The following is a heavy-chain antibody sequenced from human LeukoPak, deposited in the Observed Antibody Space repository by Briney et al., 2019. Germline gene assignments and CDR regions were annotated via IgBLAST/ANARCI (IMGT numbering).Heavy chain of an antibody. CDR2: INPNSGGT. D-gene: IGHD4-17*01. Sequence: ASVKVSCKASGYTFTGYYMHWVRQAPGQGLEWMGRINPNSGGTNYAQKIQGRVTMTRDTSISTAYMELSRLRSDDTAVYYCARVRRDRHGMDVWGQGTTVTVSS. V-gene: IGHV1-2*06. CDR1: GYTFTGYY. CDR3: ARVRRDRHGMDV. J-gene: IGHJ6*02.